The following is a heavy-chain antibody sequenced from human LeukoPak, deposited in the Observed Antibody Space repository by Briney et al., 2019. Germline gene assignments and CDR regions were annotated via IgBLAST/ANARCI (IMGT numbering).Heavy chain of an antibody. CDR1: GFTFDDYG. J-gene: IGHJ1*01. CDR3: AIEERYDYDRSGY. CDR2: INWNGDNT. D-gene: IGHD3-22*01. V-gene: IGHV3-20*04. Sequence: PGGSLRLSCAASGFTFDDYGMSWVRQAPGKGLEWVSTINWNGDNTGYADSVKGRFTISRDNAKNSLYLQMNSLRAEDTALYYCAIEERYDYDRSGYWGQGTLVIVSS.